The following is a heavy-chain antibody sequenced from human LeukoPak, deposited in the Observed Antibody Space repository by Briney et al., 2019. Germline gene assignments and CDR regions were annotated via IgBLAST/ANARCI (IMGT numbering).Heavy chain of an antibody. V-gene: IGHV3-48*03. D-gene: IGHD3-9*01. Sequence: GGSLRLSCAASGFTFISYEMNWVRQAPGKGLEWISYISSSSTTIYYADSVKGRFTISRDNAKNSLYLQMNSLRAEDTAVYYCARDLRVLRYFDWLLYPGYMDVWGKGTTVTVSS. CDR1: GFTFISYE. CDR2: ISSSSTTI. J-gene: IGHJ6*03. CDR3: ARDLRVLRYFDWLLYPGYMDV.